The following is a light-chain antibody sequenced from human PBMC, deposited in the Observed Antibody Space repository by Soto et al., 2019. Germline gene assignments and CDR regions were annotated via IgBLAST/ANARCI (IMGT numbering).Light chain of an antibody. CDR3: CSYAGSYTHV. CDR1: SSDVGGYNY. V-gene: IGLV2-11*01. J-gene: IGLJ1*01. CDR2: DVS. Sequence: QSALTQPRSVSGSPGQSVTISCTGTSSDVGGYNYVSWYQQHPGKVPKLMIYDVSKRPSGVPDRFSGSKSGNTASLTISGLQAEDEAHYYCCSYAGSYTHVFGSGTKLTVL.